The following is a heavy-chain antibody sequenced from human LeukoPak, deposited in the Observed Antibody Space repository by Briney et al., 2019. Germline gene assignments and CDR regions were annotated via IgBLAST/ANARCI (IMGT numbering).Heavy chain of an antibody. J-gene: IGHJ6*02. V-gene: IGHV3-53*01. CDR2: T. D-gene: IGHD1-1*01. CDR1: GFTVSTKS. Sequence: GGSLRLSCAASGFTVSTKSMRWVRQAPGKGLEWVTYSAESVKGRFTISRDSSKNALCLQMNRVSRTVRQMGRPPTVMDVWGQGTSVTVS. CDR3: PTVMDV.